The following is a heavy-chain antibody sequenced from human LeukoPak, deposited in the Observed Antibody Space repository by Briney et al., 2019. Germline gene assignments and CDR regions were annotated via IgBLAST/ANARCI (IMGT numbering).Heavy chain of an antibody. D-gene: IGHD3-10*01. CDR2: INTNTGNP. J-gene: IGHJ4*02. V-gene: IGHV7-4-1*02. CDR1: GYTFTSYA. CDR3: ARGRPNPALGSGRWGRDYYFDY. Sequence: ASVKVSCKASGYTFTSYAMNWVRQAPGRGLEWMGWINTNTGNPTYAQGFTGRFVFSLDTSVNTAYLQISSLKAEDPAVYCCARGRPNPALGSGRWGRDYYFDYWGQGTLVTVSS.